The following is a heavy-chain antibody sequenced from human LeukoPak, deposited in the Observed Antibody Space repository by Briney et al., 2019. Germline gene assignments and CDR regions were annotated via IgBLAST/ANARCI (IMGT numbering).Heavy chain of an antibody. V-gene: IGHV3-30*02. CDR2: IRKDGSNK. CDR3: AKDGVTLAAVATYYFDY. Sequence: PGGSLRLSCAASGFTFSSYGMHWVRQAPGRGLGGVAFIRKDGSNKDYADSVKGRFTISRDNSKNTLYLQMNSLRAEDTAVYYCAKDGVTLAAVATYYFDYWGQGTLVTVSS. D-gene: IGHD6-13*01. J-gene: IGHJ4*02. CDR1: GFTFSSYG.